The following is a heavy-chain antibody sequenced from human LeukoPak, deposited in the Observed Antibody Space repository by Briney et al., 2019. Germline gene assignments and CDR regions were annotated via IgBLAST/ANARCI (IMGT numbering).Heavy chain of an antibody. CDR2: INHSGST. CDR1: GESFSGYY. V-gene: IGHV4-34*01. D-gene: IGHD6-19*01. Sequence: SETLSLTCAVYGESFSGYYWSWIRQPPGKGLEWIGEINHSGSTNYNPSLKSRVTISVDTSKNQFSLKLSSVTAADTAVYYCARFGGIAVARGSDDYWGQGTLVTVSS. J-gene: IGHJ4*02. CDR3: ARFGGIAVARGSDDY.